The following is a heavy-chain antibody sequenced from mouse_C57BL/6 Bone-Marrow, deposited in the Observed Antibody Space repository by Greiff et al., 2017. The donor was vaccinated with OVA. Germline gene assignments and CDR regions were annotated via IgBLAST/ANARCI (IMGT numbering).Heavy chain of an antibody. V-gene: IGHV1-81*01. CDR2: IYPRSGNT. CDR1: GYTFTSYG. D-gene: IGHD1-1*01. J-gene: IGHJ3*01. CDR3: ARRGDYCGSSWSAY. Sequence: QVHVKQSGAELARPGASVKLSCKASGYTFTSYGISWVKQRTGQGLEWIGEIYPRSGNTYYNEKFKGKATLTADKSSSTAYMELRSLTSEDSAVYFGARRGDYCGSSWSAYWGQGTLVTVSA.